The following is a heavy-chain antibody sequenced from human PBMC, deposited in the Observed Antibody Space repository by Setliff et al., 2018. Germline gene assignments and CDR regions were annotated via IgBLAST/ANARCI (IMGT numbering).Heavy chain of an antibody. Sequence: PSETLSLTCTVSGGSISSASYYWSWIRQPAGKGLEWIGHIYTSWSSNYNPSLKSRVTISVDTSKNQFSLTLSSVTAADTAVYYCARLPNYVWGSPVDYWGQGTLVTVSS. CDR2: IYTSWSS. V-gene: IGHV4-61*09. J-gene: IGHJ4*02. D-gene: IGHD3-16*01. CDR3: ARLPNYVWGSPVDY. CDR1: GGSISSASYY.